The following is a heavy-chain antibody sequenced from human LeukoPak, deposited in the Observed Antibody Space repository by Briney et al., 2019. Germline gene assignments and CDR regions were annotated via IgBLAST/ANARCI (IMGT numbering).Heavy chain of an antibody. CDR3: AKDRDAGDPADY. CDR1: GFIFSNFG. CDR2: IRYDGSSK. D-gene: IGHD7-27*01. V-gene: IGHV3-30*02. J-gene: IGHJ4*02. Sequence: GGSLRVSCAASGFIFSNFGMHWVRQVPGKGLEWVTFIRYDGSSKYYADSVKGRFTISRDNSKNMVYLQMISLRVEDTAVYYCAKDRDAGDPADYWGQGTLVTVSS.